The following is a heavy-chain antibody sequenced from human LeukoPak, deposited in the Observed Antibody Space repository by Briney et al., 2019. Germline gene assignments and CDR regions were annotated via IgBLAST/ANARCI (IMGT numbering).Heavy chain of an antibody. Sequence: GGSLRLSCAASGFTVSNNYMSWVRRAAGKGLEWIALIYSAGGTYYADSVKGRFTISRDNSKNTLHLQMNSLRAEDTAVYYCVRNSGELGAWGQGTLVTVSS. V-gene: IGHV3-53*01. CDR3: VRNSGELGA. CDR1: GFTVSNNY. CDR2: IYSAGGT. J-gene: IGHJ5*02. D-gene: IGHD2-21*01.